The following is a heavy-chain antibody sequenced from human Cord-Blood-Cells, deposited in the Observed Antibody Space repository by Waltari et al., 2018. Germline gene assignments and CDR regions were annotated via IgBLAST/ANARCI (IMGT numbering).Heavy chain of an antibody. D-gene: IGHD7-27*01. CDR1: GYSISSGDY. Sequence: LTCAVSGYSISSGDYWGGIRQPPGKGLEWIGSIYHSGSTYYNPSLKSRVTISVDTSKNQFSLKLSSVTAADTAVYYCARAGTGDAFDIWGQGTMVTVSS. CDR2: IYHSGST. V-gene: IGHV4-38-2*01. CDR3: ARAGTGDAFDI. J-gene: IGHJ3*02.